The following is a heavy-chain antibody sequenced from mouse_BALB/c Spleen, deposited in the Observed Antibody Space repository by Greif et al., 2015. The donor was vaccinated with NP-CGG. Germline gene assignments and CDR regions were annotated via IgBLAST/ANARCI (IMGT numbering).Heavy chain of an antibody. Sequence: LQQSGSELVRPGASVKLSCKASGYTFTSYWMHWVKQRHGQGLEWIGNIYPGSGSTNYDEKFKSKGTLTVDTSSSTAYMHLSSLTSEDSAVYYCTRLGSSGWGDYWGQGTSVTVSS. V-gene: IGHV1S22*01. CDR2: IYPGSGST. J-gene: IGHJ4*01. CDR3: TRLGSSGWGDY. D-gene: IGHD3-1*01. CDR1: GYTFTSYW.